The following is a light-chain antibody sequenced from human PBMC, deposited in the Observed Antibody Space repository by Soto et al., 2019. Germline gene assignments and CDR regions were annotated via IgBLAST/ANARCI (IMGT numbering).Light chain of an antibody. Sequence: EIVLTQSPATVSLSPGERVTLSCRASQSVSSCLAWYQQKPGQAPRLLIYDTTIRAAAIPARSSGGGPGPDFTLTISSLEPEDFAVYFCQQCGTRPPITFGQGTRLEIK. CDR3: QQCGTRPPIT. CDR2: DTT. CDR1: QSVSSC. V-gene: IGKV3-11*01. J-gene: IGKJ5*01.